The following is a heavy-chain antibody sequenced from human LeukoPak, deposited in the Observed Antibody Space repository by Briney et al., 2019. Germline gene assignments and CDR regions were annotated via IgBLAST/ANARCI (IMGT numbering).Heavy chain of an antibody. V-gene: IGHV1-46*01. CDR1: GHTFTNYY. CDR2: INPTGGST. CDR3: ATNIGITMVRGVTSMAAFDY. D-gene: IGHD3-10*01. J-gene: IGHJ4*02. Sequence: ASVKVSCKASGHTFTNYYMHWVRQAPGQGLDWMGIINPTGGSTNYAQKFQGRVTMTRDTSTSTVYMELSNLRSEDTAVYYCATNIGITMVRGVTSMAAFDYWGQGTLVTVSS.